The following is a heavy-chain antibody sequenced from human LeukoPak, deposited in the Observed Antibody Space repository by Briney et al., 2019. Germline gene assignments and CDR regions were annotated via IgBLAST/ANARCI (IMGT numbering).Heavy chain of an antibody. Sequence: PSETLSLTRTVSGGSISSGGYYWSWIRQHPGKGLEWIGYIYYSGSTYYNPSLKSRVTISVDTSKNQFSLKLSSVTAADTAVYYCARGDRWYYDSSGYLYFDYWGQGTLVTVSS. V-gene: IGHV4-31*03. CDR2: IYYSGST. J-gene: IGHJ4*02. CDR3: ARGDRWYYDSSGYLYFDY. CDR1: GGSISSGGYY. D-gene: IGHD3-22*01.